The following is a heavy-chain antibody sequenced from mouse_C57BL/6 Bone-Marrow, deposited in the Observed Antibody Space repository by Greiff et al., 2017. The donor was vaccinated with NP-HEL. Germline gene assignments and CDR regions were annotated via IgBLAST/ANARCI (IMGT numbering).Heavy chain of an antibody. CDR3: ARHGLGQKAWFAY. CDR1: GFTFSDYY. D-gene: IGHD3-3*01. CDR2: ISNGGGST. J-gene: IGHJ3*01. Sequence: EVQGVESGGGLVQPGGSLKLSCAASGFTFSDYYMYWVRQTPEKRLEWVAYISNGGGSTYYPDTVKGRFTISRDNAKNTLYLQMSRLKSEDTAMYYCARHGLGQKAWFAYWGQGTLVTVSA. V-gene: IGHV5-12*01.